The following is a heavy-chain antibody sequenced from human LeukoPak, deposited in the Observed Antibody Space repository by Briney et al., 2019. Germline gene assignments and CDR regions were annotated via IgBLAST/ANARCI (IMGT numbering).Heavy chain of an antibody. Sequence: ASVKVSCKASGYTFTSYDINWVRQATGQGLEWIGWMSPNSDNTGYAQKLQGRVTMTTDTSTSTAYMELRSLRSDDTAVYYCATYDYGNFDYWGQGTLVTVSS. D-gene: IGHD5-12*01. CDR3: ATYDYGNFDY. CDR1: GYTFTSYD. J-gene: IGHJ4*02. V-gene: IGHV1-8*01. CDR2: MSPNSDNT.